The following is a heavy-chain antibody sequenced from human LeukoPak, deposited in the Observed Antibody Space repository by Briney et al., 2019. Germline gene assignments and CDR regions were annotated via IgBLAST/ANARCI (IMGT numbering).Heavy chain of an antibody. Sequence: SETLSLTCAVYGGSFSGYYWSWIRQPPGKGLEWIGEINHSGSTNYNPSLKSRVTISVDTSKNQFSLKLSSVTAADTAVYYCARAPPNWNWFDPWGQGTLVTVSS. CDR1: GGSFSGYY. D-gene: IGHD7-27*01. J-gene: IGHJ5*02. CDR3: ARAPPNWNWFDP. V-gene: IGHV4-34*01. CDR2: INHSGST.